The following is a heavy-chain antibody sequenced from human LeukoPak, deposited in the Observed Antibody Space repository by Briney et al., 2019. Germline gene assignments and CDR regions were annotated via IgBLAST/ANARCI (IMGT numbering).Heavy chain of an antibody. CDR3: ATRSGTSPVGYYGMDV. CDR1: GYIFTSYW. Sequence: GESLKISCKGSGYIFTSYWIGWVRQMPGEGLGWMGIIYPGDSDTRYSPSFQGQVTISADKSISTAYLQWSSLKASDTAMYYCATRSGTSPVGYYGMDVWGQGTTVTVSS. J-gene: IGHJ6*02. V-gene: IGHV5-51*01. D-gene: IGHD3-10*01. CDR2: IYPGDSDT.